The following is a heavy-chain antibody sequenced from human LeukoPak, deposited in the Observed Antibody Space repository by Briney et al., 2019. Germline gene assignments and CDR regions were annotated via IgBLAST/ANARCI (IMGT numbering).Heavy chain of an antibody. CDR3: GRGARPPHYYYYMDV. Sequence: ASVTVSCKASGGTFNSYGIIWVRQAPGQGLEWMGGIIPILGTANYAQKFQGRVTITADKSTSTAYMELSSLRSEDTAVYYCGRGARPPHYYYYMDVWGKGTSVTVSS. D-gene: IGHD5-12*01. CDR2: IIPILGTA. J-gene: IGHJ6*03. V-gene: IGHV1-69*10. CDR1: GGTFNSYG.